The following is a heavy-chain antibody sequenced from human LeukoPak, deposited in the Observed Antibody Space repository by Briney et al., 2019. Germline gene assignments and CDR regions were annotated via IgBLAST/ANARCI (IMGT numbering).Heavy chain of an antibody. D-gene: IGHD5-12*01. CDR3: TTLTVATIFHY. Sequence: GGSLRLSCAASGFSFSVYEMHWVRQAPGKGLEWISDISSSGTTTYYADSVKGRFTISRDNAKNSLYLQMNSLRAGDTAGYYSTTLTVATIFHYWGQGTLLSVSS. J-gene: IGHJ4*02. CDR1: GFSFSVYE. CDR2: ISSSGTTT. V-gene: IGHV3-48*03.